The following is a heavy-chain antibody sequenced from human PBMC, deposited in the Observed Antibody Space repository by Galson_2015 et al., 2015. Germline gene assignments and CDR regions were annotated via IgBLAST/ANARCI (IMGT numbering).Heavy chain of an antibody. CDR1: GYSFTTYW. CDR3: ASVRVGAHWYFDI. J-gene: IGHJ2*01. V-gene: IGHV5-51*03. CDR2: IYPGDSDT. Sequence: QSGAEVKKPGESLKISCKGSGYSFTTYWIGWVRQMPGKGLEWMGVIYPGDSDTRYSPSFQGQVTISVDTSKNQFSLKLSSVTAADTAVYYCASVRVGAHWYFDIWGRGTLVTVSS. D-gene: IGHD3-16*01.